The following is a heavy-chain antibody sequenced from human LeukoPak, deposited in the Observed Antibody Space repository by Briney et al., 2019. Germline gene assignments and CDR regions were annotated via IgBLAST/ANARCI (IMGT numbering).Heavy chain of an antibody. Sequence: GGSLRLSCAVSGFTFSSYAMSWVRQAPGKGLEWGSTITTSGGSTYYADSVKGRFTISRDNYKNTLYLQMNSLRAEDTAVYYCARRSYYDLDYFDYWGQGTLVTVSS. D-gene: IGHD1-26*01. CDR3: ARRSYYDLDYFDY. CDR2: ITTSGGST. V-gene: IGHV3-23*01. J-gene: IGHJ4*02. CDR1: GFTFSSYA.